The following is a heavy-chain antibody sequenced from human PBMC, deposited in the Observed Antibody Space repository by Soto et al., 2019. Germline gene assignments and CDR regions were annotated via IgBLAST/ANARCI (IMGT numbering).Heavy chain of an antibody. V-gene: IGHV6-1*01. J-gene: IGHJ6*02. Sequence: QTLSLTCAICGDSVSSNSAAWNCIIQSASRFLEWLGRTYYRSKWYNDYAVSVKSRITINPDTSKNQFSLQLNSVTPEDTAVYYCARALWFGELSDTAQDYYYGMDVWGQGTTVTVSS. D-gene: IGHD3-10*01. CDR3: ARALWFGELSDTAQDYYYGMDV. CDR2: TYYRSKWYN. CDR1: GDSVSSNSAA.